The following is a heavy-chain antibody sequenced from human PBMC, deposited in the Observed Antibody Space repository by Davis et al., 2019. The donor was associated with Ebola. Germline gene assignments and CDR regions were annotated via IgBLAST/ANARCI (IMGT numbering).Heavy chain of an antibody. D-gene: IGHD3-10*01. V-gene: IGHV2-70*11. CDR3: ARIHYYGSGSYYDY. J-gene: IGHJ4*02. Sequence: SGPTLVKPTPTLTLTCTFSGFSLSTSGMCVSWIRQPPGKALEWLARIDWDDDKYYSTSLKTRLTISKDTSKNQVVLTMTNMDPVDTATYYCARIHYYGSGSYYDYWGQGTLVTVSS. CDR2: IDWDDDK. CDR1: GFSLSTSGMC.